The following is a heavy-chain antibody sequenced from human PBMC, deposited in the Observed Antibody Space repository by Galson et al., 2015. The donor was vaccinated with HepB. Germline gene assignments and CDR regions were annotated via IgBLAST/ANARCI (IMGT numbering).Heavy chain of an antibody. J-gene: IGHJ4*02. Sequence: SLRLSCAASGFTVSSNHMSWVRQAPGKGLEWVSVIYSGGSTYYADSVKGRFTISRDNSKNTLYLQMNSLRAEDTAVYYCATSSWYGDYQFDYWGQGTLVTVSS. CDR3: ATSSWYGDYQFDY. CDR1: GFTVSSNH. D-gene: IGHD4-17*01. CDR2: IYSGGST. V-gene: IGHV3-66*02.